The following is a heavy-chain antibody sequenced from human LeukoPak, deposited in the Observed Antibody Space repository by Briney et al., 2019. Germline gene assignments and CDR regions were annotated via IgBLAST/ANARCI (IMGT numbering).Heavy chain of an antibody. CDR3: ARSQRDGGSGYYSFDY. V-gene: IGHV4-4*02. Sequence: SETLSLTCAVSGGSISSSNWWSWVRQPPGKGLEWIGEIYHSGSTNYNPSLKSRVTISVDTSKNQFSLKLSSVTAADTAVYYCARSQRDGGSGYYSFDYWGQGTLVTVSS. CDR2: IYHSGST. J-gene: IGHJ4*02. D-gene: IGHD3-22*01. CDR1: GGSISSSNW.